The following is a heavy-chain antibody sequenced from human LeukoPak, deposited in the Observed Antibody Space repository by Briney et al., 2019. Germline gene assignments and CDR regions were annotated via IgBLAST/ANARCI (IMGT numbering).Heavy chain of an antibody. CDR3: ARDRSADSSGYYLPYYGMDV. CDR1: GFTFSRYG. D-gene: IGHD3-22*01. J-gene: IGHJ6*02. Sequence: GGSLRLSCAASGFTFSRYGMHWVRQAPGKGLEWVAVISNDGSSQYYADSVKGRFTISRDNSKNTLYLQMNSLRAEDTAVYYCARDRSADSSGYYLPYYGMDVWGQGTTVTVSS. CDR2: ISNDGSSQ. V-gene: IGHV3-30*03.